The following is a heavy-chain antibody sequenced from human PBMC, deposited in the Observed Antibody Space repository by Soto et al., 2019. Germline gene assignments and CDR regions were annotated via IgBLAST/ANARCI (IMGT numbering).Heavy chain of an antibody. CDR1: GYTFITYG. CDR2: IIPILGIA. J-gene: IGHJ6*03. V-gene: IGHV1-69*04. D-gene: IGHD2-15*01. CDR3: ARAYCSGGSCYDGPTYYYYYMDV. Sequence: SVKVSCKASGYTFITYGVSWVRQAPGQGLEWMGRIIPILGIANYAQKFQGRVTITADKSTSTAYMELSSLRSEDTAVYYCARAYCSGGSCYDGPTYYYYYMDVWGKGTTVTVSS.